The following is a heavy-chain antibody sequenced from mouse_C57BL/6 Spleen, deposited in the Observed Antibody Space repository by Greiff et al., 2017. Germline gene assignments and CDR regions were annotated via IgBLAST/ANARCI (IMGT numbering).Heavy chain of an antibody. Sequence: VQLQQSGAELVRPGTSVKVSCKASGYAFTNYLIEWVQQRPGQGLEWIGVINPGSGGTNYNEKFKGKATLTADKSSSTAYMQLSSLTSEDSAVYFCARWRVITTVVASGMDYWGQGTSVTVSS. D-gene: IGHD1-1*01. CDR1: GYAFTNYL. CDR3: ARWRVITTVVASGMDY. V-gene: IGHV1-54*01. J-gene: IGHJ4*01. CDR2: INPGSGGT.